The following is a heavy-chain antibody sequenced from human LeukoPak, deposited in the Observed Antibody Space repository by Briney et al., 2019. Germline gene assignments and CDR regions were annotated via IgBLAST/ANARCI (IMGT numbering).Heavy chain of an antibody. V-gene: IGHV4-61*02. CDR2: IHTSGIT. Sequence: SETLSLTCTVSGGSVNSATDYWSWIRQPAGKGLEWIGRIHTSGITNYNPSLKSRATVSVDTSKNQFSLKLSSVTAADTAVYYCARDFPDYGGNSFDPWGQGTLVTVSS. D-gene: IGHD4-23*01. CDR1: GGSVNSATDY. CDR3: ARDFPDYGGNSFDP. J-gene: IGHJ5*02.